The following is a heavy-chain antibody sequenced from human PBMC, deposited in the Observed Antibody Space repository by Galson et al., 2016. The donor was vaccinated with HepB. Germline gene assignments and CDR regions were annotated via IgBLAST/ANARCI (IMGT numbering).Heavy chain of an antibody. CDR3: AKISLVGYNSGWGGSFYI. CDR1: GFTFSSYG. D-gene: IGHD6-19*01. CDR2: IWYDGSNK. V-gene: IGHV3-33*06. J-gene: IGHJ3*02. Sequence: SLRLSCAASGFTFSSYGMHWVRQAPGKGLEWVAVIWYDGSNKYYADSVKGRFTISRDNSKNTLYLQMNSLRAEDAAVYYCAKISLVGYNSGWGGSFYIWGRGTMVTVSS.